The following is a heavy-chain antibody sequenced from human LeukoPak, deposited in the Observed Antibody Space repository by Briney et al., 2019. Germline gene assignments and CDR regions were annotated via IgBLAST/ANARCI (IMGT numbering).Heavy chain of an antibody. CDR1: GGSISSYY. V-gene: IGHV4-59*01. CDR2: IYYSGST. J-gene: IGHJ4*02. CDR3: AREGGLAASTFDY. D-gene: IGHD3-16*01. Sequence: SETLSLTCTVSGGSISSYYWSWLRQAPGKGLEWIGYIYYSGSTNYNPSLKSRVTISVDTSKNQFSLKLGSVTAADTAVYYCAREGGLAASTFDYWGQGTLVTVSS.